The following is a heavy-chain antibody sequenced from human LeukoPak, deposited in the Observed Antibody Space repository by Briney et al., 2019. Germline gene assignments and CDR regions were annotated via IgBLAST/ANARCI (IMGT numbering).Heavy chain of an antibody. J-gene: IGHJ4*02. V-gene: IGHV3-33*01. CDR2: IWYDGSNK. Sequence: GGSLRLSCAASGFTFSSYGMHWVRQAPGMGLEWVAVIWYDGSNKYYADSVKGRFTISRDNSKNTLYLQMNSLRAEDTAIYYCARGSQWSGYYNYWGQGTLVTVSS. CDR3: ARGSQWSGYYNY. D-gene: IGHD3-3*01. CDR1: GFTFSSYG.